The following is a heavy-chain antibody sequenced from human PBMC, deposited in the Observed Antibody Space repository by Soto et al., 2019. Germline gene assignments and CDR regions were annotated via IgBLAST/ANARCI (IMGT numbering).Heavy chain of an antibody. CDR3: VRGRGGD. CDR1: GFTFSDYY. Sequence: QAQLVESGGDLVKPGGSLRLSCAASGFTFSDYYMTWIRQAPGKGLEWISYISNSGTYTNYADSVKGRFTISRDNAKNSLYRRMTGLGAEDTAVYYCVRGRGGDWGQGPLVTVSS. CDR2: ISNSGTYT. V-gene: IGHV3-11*06. J-gene: IGHJ4*02. D-gene: IGHD3-10*01.